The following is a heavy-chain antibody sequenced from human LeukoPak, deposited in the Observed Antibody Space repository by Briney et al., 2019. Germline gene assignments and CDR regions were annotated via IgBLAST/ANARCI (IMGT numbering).Heavy chain of an antibody. CDR2: IYTSGST. V-gene: IGHV4-4*07. J-gene: IGHJ4*02. CDR3: ARDPYYGSGSDY. CDR1: GGSISSYY. D-gene: IGHD3-10*01. Sequence: RSSETLSLTCTVSGGSISSYYWSWIRQPAGKGLEWIGRIYTSGSTNYNPSLKSRVTMSVDTSKNQFSLKLSSVTAADAAVYYCARDPYYGSGSDYWGQGTLVTVSS.